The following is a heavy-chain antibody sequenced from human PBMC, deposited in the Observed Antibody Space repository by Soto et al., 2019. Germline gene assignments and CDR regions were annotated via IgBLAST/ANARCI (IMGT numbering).Heavy chain of an antibody. D-gene: IGHD2-21*02. Sequence: QLVQSGAEVKEPGSTVKVSCRTSGGDFRSSAISWVRQTPGEGFEWVGVTIVALGTANYAQRFRGRVTITADASANTVYMEMRSLKSEDTAMYFCARDSSMTRTESASFDVWGQGTKVTVSS. CDR1: GGDFRSSA. CDR2: TIVALGTA. V-gene: IGHV1-69*01. CDR3: ARDSSMTRTESASFDV. J-gene: IGHJ3*01.